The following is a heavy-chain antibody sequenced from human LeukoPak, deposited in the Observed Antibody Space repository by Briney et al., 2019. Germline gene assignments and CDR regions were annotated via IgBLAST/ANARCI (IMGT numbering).Heavy chain of an antibody. CDR3: AKDMDDSSLSLDY. CDR1: GFTFSSYS. D-gene: IGHD3-22*01. Sequence: PGGSLRLSCAASGFTFSSYSMNWVRQAPGKGLEWVSSISSSSSYIYYADSVKGRFTISRDNAKNSLYLQMNSLRAEDTAVYYCAKDMDDSSLSLDYWGQGTLVTVSS. CDR2: ISSSSSYI. J-gene: IGHJ4*02. V-gene: IGHV3-21*01.